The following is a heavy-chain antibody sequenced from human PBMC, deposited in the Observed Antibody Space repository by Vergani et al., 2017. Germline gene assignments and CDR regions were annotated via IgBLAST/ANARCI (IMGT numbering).Heavy chain of an antibody. CDR1: GSTFSSYS. J-gene: IGHJ5*02. CDR3: ASLVRITMVRGVIGWFDP. CDR2: ISSSSSYI. V-gene: IGHV3-21*01. Sequence: EVQLVESGGGMVKPGGSLRLSCAASGSTFSSYSMNWVRQAPGKGLEWVSSISSSSSYIYYADSVKGRFTISRDNAKNSLYLQMNSLRAEDTAVYYCASLVRITMVRGVIGWFDPWGQGTLVTVSS. D-gene: IGHD3-10*01.